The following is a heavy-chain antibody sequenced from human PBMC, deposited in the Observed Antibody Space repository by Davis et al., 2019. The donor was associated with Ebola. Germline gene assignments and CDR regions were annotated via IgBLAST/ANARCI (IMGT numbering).Heavy chain of an antibody. CDR1: GFTFSSYS. J-gene: IGHJ5*02. CDR3: ARDRGYCTNGVCYTHWFDP. Sequence: GGSLRLSCAASGFTFSSYSMNWVRQAPGKGLERVSSISSSSSYISYADSVKGRFTISRDNAKNSLYLQMNSLRAEETAVYYCARDRGYCTNGVCYTHWFDPWGQGTLVTVSS. V-gene: IGHV3-21*01. CDR2: ISSSSSYI. D-gene: IGHD2-8*01.